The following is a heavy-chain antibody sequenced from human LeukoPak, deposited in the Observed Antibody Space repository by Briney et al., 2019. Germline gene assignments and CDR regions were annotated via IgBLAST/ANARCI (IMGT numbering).Heavy chain of an antibody. CDR2: ISYDGSNK. Sequence: GGSLRLSCAASGFTFSSYAMHWVRQAPGKGLEWVAVISYDGSNKYYADSVKGRFTISRDNAKNSLYLQMGSLSTEDTAFYYCAKEMDLSRYCSSTSCHPFDLWGQGTLVTVSS. CDR1: GFTFSSYA. V-gene: IGHV3-30-3*01. CDR3: AKEMDLSRYCSSTSCHPFDL. D-gene: IGHD2-2*01. J-gene: IGHJ4*02.